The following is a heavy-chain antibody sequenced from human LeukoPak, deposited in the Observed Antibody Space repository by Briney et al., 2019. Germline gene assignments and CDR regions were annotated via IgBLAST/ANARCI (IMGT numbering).Heavy chain of an antibody. CDR1: GGSISSGSYY. CDR2: IYTNGST. D-gene: IGHD6-13*01. V-gene: IGHV4-61*02. CDR3: ARARIPSIAAAGTTFQNWFDP. Sequence: SQTLSLTCTVSGGSISSGSYYWSWIRQPAGMGLEWIGRIYTNGSTTYNPSLKSRVTISVDTSKNQFSLKLSSVTAADTAVYYCARARIPSIAAAGTTFQNWFDPWGQGTLVTVSS. J-gene: IGHJ5*02.